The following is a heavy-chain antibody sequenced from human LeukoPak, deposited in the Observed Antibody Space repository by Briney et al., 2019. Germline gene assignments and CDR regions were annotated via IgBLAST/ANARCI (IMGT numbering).Heavy chain of an antibody. CDR2: IYHSGST. Sequence: TSETLSLTCTVSGYSISSGCYWGWIRQPPGKGLEWIGSIYHSGSTYYNPSLKSRVTISVDTSKNQFSLKLSSVTAADTAVYYCATPRLDSSGYSLDYWGQGTLVTVSS. D-gene: IGHD3-22*01. CDR3: ATPRLDSSGYSLDY. CDR1: GYSISSGCY. V-gene: IGHV4-38-2*02. J-gene: IGHJ4*02.